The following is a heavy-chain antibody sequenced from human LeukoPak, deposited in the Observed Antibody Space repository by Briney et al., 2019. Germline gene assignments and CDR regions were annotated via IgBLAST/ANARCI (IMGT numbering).Heavy chain of an antibody. CDR3: ARKGDHTPLYRPYNWFDP. Sequence: SVKVSCKASGGTFSSYAISWVRQAPGQGLEWMGGIIPIFGTANYAQKFQGRVTITADESTSTAYMELSSLRSEDTAVYYCARKGDHTPLYRPYNWFDPWGQGTLVTVSS. D-gene: IGHD3-16*01. CDR2: IIPIFGTA. CDR1: GGTFSSYA. V-gene: IGHV1-69*13. J-gene: IGHJ5*02.